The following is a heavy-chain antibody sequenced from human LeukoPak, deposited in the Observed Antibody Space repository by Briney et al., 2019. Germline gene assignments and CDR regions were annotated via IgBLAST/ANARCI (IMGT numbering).Heavy chain of an antibody. V-gene: IGHV3-30*18. J-gene: IGHJ4*02. CDR2: MSYNGQIT. D-gene: IGHD5-12*01. CDR1: GFIFSSYG. Sequence: GGSLRLSCVASGFIFSSYGMHWVRQAPGKGLEWVAVMSYNGQITYYADSLRGRFTISRDNSKDTLYLQMNSLRVEDTAVYYCAKDRTAGYDGLVDYWGQGTLVTVSS. CDR3: AKDRTAGYDGLVDY.